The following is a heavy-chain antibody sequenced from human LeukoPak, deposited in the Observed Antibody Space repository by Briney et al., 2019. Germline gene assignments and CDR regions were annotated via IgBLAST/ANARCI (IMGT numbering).Heavy chain of an antibody. J-gene: IGHJ4*02. V-gene: IGHV3-11*04. D-gene: IGHD4-17*01. CDR2: FSSSGSDT. Sequence: PGGSLRLSCAASRFTFRDHFMSWIRQPPGKGLEYVSYFSSSGSDTYYSDSVKGRFTVSRDHAKNSLFLQMNSLRAEDTAVYYCATAPTEDGDGSSPGYWGQGTLVTVSS. CDR1: RFTFRDHF. CDR3: ATAPTEDGDGSSPGY.